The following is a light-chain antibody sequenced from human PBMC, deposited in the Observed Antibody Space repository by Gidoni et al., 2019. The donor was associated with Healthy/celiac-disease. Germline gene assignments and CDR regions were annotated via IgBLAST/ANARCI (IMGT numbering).Light chain of an antibody. Sequence: DNQFTQPRSFLSASVGDRVTITCRASQGISTYLAWYQQKTGKAPKLLIYAASTLQSDVPSRLSDSGSVTECTLTISSLQPEDFASYYCQQLNSYPGFTFGPGTKVEIK. CDR3: QQLNSYPGFT. J-gene: IGKJ3*01. V-gene: IGKV1-9*01. CDR2: AAS. CDR1: QGISTY.